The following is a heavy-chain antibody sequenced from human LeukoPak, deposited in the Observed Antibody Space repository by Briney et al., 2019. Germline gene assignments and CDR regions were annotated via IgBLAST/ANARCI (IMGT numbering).Heavy chain of an antibody. J-gene: IGHJ4*02. Sequence: PGGSLRLSCVAPGVTFSNYAMHWVRQSPGKGLEWVAVISNDGTDKHHADSVKGRFTVSRDNSNHTVYLEMDRLRVEDTAIYYCVREGTYFFASGSFQGYYFDNWGQGTLVTVSS. CDR3: VREGTYFFASGSFQGYYFDN. CDR1: GVTFSNYA. D-gene: IGHD3-10*01. V-gene: IGHV3-30*03. CDR2: ISNDGTDK.